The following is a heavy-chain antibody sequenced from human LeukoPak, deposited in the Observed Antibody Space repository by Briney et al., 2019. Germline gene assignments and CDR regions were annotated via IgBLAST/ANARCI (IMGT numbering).Heavy chain of an antibody. V-gene: IGHV3-23*01. CDR3: AKSPDSSGYYPDCFDY. CDR1: GFTFSSYA. J-gene: IGHJ4*02. CDR2: ISGSGGST. Sequence: PGGSLRLSCAASGFTFSSYAMSWVRQAPGKGLEWVSAISGSGGSTYYADSVKGRFTISRDNSKNTLYLQMNSLRAEDTAVYYCAKSPDSSGYYPDCFDYWGQGTLATVSS. D-gene: IGHD3-22*01.